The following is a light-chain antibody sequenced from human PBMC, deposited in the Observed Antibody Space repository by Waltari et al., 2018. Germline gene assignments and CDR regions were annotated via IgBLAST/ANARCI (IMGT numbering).Light chain of an antibody. CDR1: SSNIGAGYD. V-gene: IGLV1-40*01. J-gene: IGLJ3*02. CDR3: QSYDSSLSGWV. Sequence: QSVLTQPPSVSGAPGQRVTISCTGSSSNIGAGYDVHWYQHLPGTAPKLLIHDNNNRPSGVPDRFSGSRSGTSASLAITGLQAEDEADYYCQSYDSSLSGWVFGGGTKLTVL. CDR2: DNN.